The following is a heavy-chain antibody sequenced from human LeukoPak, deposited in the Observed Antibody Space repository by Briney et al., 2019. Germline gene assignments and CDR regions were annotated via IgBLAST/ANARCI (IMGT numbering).Heavy chain of an antibody. CDR2: INPNSGGT. CDR1: GYTFTGYY. D-gene: IGHD3-10*01. J-gene: IGHJ4*02. CDR3: ARVGWVREGGHFDY. V-gene: IGHV1-2*02. Sequence: ASVKVSCKASGYTFTGYYMHWVRQAPGQGLEWMGWINPNSGGTNYAQKFQGRVTMTRDTSISTADMELSRLRSDDTAVYYCARVGWVREGGHFDYWGQGTLVTVSS.